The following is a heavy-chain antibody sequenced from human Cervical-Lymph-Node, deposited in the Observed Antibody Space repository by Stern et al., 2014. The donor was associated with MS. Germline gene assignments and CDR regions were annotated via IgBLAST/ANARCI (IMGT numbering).Heavy chain of an antibody. J-gene: IGHJ4*02. V-gene: IGHV3-21*01. Sequence: EDQLVESGGGLVKPGGSLRLSCAASGFTFSSYSMNWVRQAPGKGLELVSSISSSSSYIYYADSVKGRFTISRDNAKNSLYLQMNSLRAEDTAVYYCAREEFGELTAYFDYWGQGTLVTVSS. CDR1: GFTFSSYS. CDR3: AREEFGELTAYFDY. CDR2: ISSSSSYI. D-gene: IGHD3-10*01.